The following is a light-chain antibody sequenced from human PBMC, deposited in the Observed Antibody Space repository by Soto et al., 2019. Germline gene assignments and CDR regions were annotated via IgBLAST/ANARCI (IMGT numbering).Light chain of an antibody. CDR2: WES. J-gene: IGKJ2*01. V-gene: IGKV4-1*01. Sequence: DIVMTQSPDSLAVSLGEKATINCKSSPSVLYSSNTKNYLAWYQQKPGQPLKLLFYWESTRESGVPDRFSGSGFGTDFTLTISSLQAEDVAVYYCQQYYDTPYTFGQGTKLEIK. CDR3: QQYYDTPYT. CDR1: PSVLYSSNTKNY.